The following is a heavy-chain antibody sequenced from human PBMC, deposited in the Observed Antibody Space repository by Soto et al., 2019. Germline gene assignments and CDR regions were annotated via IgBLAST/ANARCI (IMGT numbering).Heavy chain of an antibody. CDR1: GFTFSSYA. J-gene: IGHJ6*02. V-gene: IGHV3-30-3*01. Sequence: QVQLVESGGGVVQPGRSLRLSCAASGFTFSSYAMHWVRQAPGKGLEWVAVISYDGSNKYYADSVKGRFTISRDNSKNTLYLQMNSLRAEDTAVYYCARGDETYYYGSGRNYYYYGMDVWGQGTTVTVSS. CDR2: ISYDGSNK. D-gene: IGHD3-10*01. CDR3: ARGDETYYYGSGRNYYYYGMDV.